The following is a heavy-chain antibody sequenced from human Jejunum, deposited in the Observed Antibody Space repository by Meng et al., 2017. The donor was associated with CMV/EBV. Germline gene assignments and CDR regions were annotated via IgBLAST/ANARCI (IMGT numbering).Heavy chain of an antibody. CDR3: ARALYSYGLGARFDF. D-gene: IGHD5-18*01. V-gene: IGHV3-7*01. J-gene: IGHJ4*02. CDR1: GFNFGTFW. Sequence: GFNFGTFWMSWARQAPGKGLEWVANIKDDGSEKYSVDSVKGRFTISRDNAKNSLYLQMNSLRAEDTAVYYCARALYSYGLGARFDFWGQGALVTVSS. CDR2: IKDDGSEK.